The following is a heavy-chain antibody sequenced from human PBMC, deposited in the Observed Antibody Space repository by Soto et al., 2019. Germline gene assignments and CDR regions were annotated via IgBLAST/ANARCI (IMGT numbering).Heavy chain of an antibody. CDR3: ARDFWSGFNWFDP. CDR1: GGSISSDDFY. D-gene: IGHD3-3*01. V-gene: IGHV4-30-4*01. J-gene: IGHJ5*02. Sequence: SETLSLTCTVSGGSISSDDFYWTWIRQPPGKGLEWIGYIHYSGSTFYNPSLESRVTISVDTSKNQFSLKVNSVTAADTAVYYCARDFWSGFNWFDPWGQGTLVTVSS. CDR2: IHYSGST.